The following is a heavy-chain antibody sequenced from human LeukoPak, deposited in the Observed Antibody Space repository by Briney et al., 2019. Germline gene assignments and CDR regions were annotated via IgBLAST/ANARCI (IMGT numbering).Heavy chain of an antibody. V-gene: IGHV1-69*13. J-gene: IGHJ4*02. D-gene: IGHD6-19*01. CDR3: ASPKVYSSGWYDDLAPFDY. Sequence: ASVKVSCKASGGAFSSYAISWVRQAPGQGLEWMGGIIPIFGTANYAQKFQGRVTITADESTSTAYMELSSLRSEDTAVYYCASPKVYSSGWYDDLAPFDYWGQGTLVTVSS. CDR1: GGAFSSYA. CDR2: IIPIFGTA.